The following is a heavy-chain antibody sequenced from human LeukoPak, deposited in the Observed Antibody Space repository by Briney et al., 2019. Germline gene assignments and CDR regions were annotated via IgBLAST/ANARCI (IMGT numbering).Heavy chain of an antibody. CDR3: ARGGNVLVVTQKKKKPLDV. V-gene: IGHV4-34*01. J-gene: IGHJ4*02. CDR1: GESFGGYY. CDR2: INHFGTS. Sequence: SQTLSLTCAVSGESFGGYYWTWIRQPPGKGLEWIGEINHFGTSNYNASLKSRVTLSVETSKRQFSLQLTSLTVADTAVYYCARGGNVLVVTQKKKKPLDVWGQGMLVTVSS. D-gene: IGHD3-22*01.